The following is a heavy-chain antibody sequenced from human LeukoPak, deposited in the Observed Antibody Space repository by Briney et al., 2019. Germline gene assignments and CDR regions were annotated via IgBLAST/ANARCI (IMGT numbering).Heavy chain of an antibody. CDR2: ISGYNGNT. CDR1: GYTFINYG. Sequence: GASVKVSCTASGYTFINYGFTWVRQAPGQGLEWMGWISGYNGNTNYLQKFQGRVTMTTDTSTNTVYMELRSLSSDDTAVYYCARVSTNSRVGGYDPQWYFDLWGRGTLVTVSS. CDR3: ARVSTNSRVGGYDPQWYFDL. J-gene: IGHJ2*01. V-gene: IGHV1-18*04. D-gene: IGHD5-12*01.